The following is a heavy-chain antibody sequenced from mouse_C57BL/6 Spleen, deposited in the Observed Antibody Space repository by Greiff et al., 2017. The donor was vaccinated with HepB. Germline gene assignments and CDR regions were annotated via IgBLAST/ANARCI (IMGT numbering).Heavy chain of an antibody. CDR1: GYTFTSYW. J-gene: IGHJ1*03. V-gene: IGHV1-69*01. Sequence: QVQLQQPGAELVMPGASVKLSCKASGYTFTSYWMHWVKQRPGQGLEWIGEIDPSDSYTNSNQKFKGKSTLTVDKSSSTAYMQLSSLTSEDSAVYYCARWGRRWYFDVWGTGTTVTVSS. CDR2: IDPSDSYT. CDR3: ARWGRRWYFDV.